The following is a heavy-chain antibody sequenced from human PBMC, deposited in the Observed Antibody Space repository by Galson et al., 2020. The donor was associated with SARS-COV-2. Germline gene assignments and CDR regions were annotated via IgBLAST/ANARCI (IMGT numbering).Heavy chain of an antibody. CDR1: GGSLTSGSYY. CDR2: IYISGNT. V-gene: IGHV4-61*02. Sequence: SETLSLTCTVSGGSLTSGSYYWTWIRQPAGKGLEWIGRIYISGNTDYNPSLRSRVTISLDTSKKQFSLKLKSVTAADTAVYYCTKEDYGDYGGPWFDPWGQGTTVTVSS. D-gene: IGHD4-17*01. J-gene: IGHJ5*01. CDR3: TKEDYGDYGGPWFDP.